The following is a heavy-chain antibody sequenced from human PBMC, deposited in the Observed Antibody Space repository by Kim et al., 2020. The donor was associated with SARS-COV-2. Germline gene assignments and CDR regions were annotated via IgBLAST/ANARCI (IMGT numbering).Heavy chain of an antibody. Sequence: ASVKVSCKASGYTFTNYYIHWVRQAPGQGLEWMGVINPTGGSTRYAQKFQGRVTMTRDTSTSTVYMELSSLRSEDTAIFYCGRDRATVNTPYFYVMDVWGQGTTVTVSS. D-gene: IGHD4-4*01. CDR1: GYTFTNYY. CDR2: INPTGGST. CDR3: GRDRATVNTPYFYVMDV. V-gene: IGHV1-46*01. J-gene: IGHJ6*02.